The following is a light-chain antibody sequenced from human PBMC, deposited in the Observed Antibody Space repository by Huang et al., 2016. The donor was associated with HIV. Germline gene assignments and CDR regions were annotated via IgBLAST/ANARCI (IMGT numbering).Light chain of an antibody. V-gene: IGKV4-1*01. CDR3: QQYYSSLIT. Sequence: DIVMTQSPDSLAVSLGERATINCKSSQSVLYNSNNKNYLAWYQQKPGQPPKLLIYWASTRASGVPDRFSGSGSGTDFTLTISSLQAEDVAVYYCQQYYSSLITFGQGTRLEMK. J-gene: IGKJ5*01. CDR1: QSVLYNSNNKNY. CDR2: WAS.